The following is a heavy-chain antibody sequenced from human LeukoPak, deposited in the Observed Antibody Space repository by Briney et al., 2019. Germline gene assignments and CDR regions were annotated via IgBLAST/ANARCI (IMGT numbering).Heavy chain of an antibody. Sequence: GGSLRLSCAASGFTFSNHGVHWVRQAPGKGLEWVAFIRYGGSNKYYADSVKGRFTISRDNSKNTLYLQMDSLRAEDTALYYCAKPLAGYSSAFDYWGQGTLVTVSS. CDR1: GFTFSNHG. CDR2: IRYGGSNK. D-gene: IGHD5-18*01. V-gene: IGHV3-30*02. CDR3: AKPLAGYSSAFDY. J-gene: IGHJ4*02.